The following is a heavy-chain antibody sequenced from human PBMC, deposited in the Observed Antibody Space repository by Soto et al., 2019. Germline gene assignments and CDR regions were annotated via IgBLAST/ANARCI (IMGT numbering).Heavy chain of an antibody. V-gene: IGHV3-23*01. J-gene: IGHJ2*01. CDR1: GFTFSSYA. D-gene: IGHD1-26*01. CDR2: ISGSGGRT. Sequence: EVQLLESGGGLVQPGGSLRLSCAAYGFTFSSYAMTWVRQAPGKGPEWVSGISGSGGRTYYADSVKGRFTISRDTSKNTLYLQMNSLGAEDTAVYYCAKARGELPYWYFDLWGRGTLVTVSS. CDR3: AKARGELPYWYFDL.